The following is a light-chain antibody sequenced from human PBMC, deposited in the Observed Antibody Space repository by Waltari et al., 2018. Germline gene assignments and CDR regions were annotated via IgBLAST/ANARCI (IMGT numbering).Light chain of an antibody. V-gene: IGKV3-11*01. CDR3: QHRST. CDR2: PAS. CDR1: QSVGRY. J-gene: IGKJ5*01. Sequence: EIVLTQSPATLSLSPGERATLSCRASQSVGRYVAWYQQRPGQAPRLLIYPASNRATGIPARFSGRGSGTDFTLTISSLEPEDCAVYYCQHRSTFGQGTRLEIK.